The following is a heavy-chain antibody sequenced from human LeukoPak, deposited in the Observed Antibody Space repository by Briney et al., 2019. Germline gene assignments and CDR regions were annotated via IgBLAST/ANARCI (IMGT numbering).Heavy chain of an antibody. CDR1: GFTFSSYS. Sequence: GGSLRLSCAASGFTFSSYSMNWVRQAPGKGLEWVSSISSSSSYIYYADSVKGRFTISRDNAKNSLYLQMNSLRVEDTAVYYCARTSSGWWAPFDYWGQGTLVTVSS. V-gene: IGHV3-21*01. CDR3: ARTSSGWWAPFDY. J-gene: IGHJ4*02. D-gene: IGHD6-19*01. CDR2: ISSSSSYI.